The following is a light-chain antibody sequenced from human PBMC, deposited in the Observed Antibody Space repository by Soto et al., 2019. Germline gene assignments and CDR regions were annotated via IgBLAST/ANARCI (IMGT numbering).Light chain of an antibody. CDR2: MTN. J-gene: IGLJ3*02. CDR1: WYNIGKNL. CDR3: AAWDDSLRAWV. Sequence: QSGLTQPPSASGTPGQTVTISCSGGWYNIGKNLGYWYQQLPGTAPKLLIYMTNQRPSGVPDRFSGSKSGSSASLAVSGLRSEDEAVYYWAAWDDSLRAWVFGGGTKLTVL. V-gene: IGLV1-47*01.